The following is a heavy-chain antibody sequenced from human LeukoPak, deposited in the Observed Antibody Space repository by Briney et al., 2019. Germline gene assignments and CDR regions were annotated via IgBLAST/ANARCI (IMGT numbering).Heavy chain of an antibody. CDR3: ARESIAARPRWAFDI. J-gene: IGHJ3*02. V-gene: IGHV4-59*12. D-gene: IGHD6-6*01. CDR1: GGSISNYY. CDR2: IYYSGST. Sequence: SETLSLTCTVSGGSISNYYWSWIRQPPGKGLEWIGYIYYSGSTNYNPSLKSRVTISVDTSKNQFSLKLSSVTAADTAVYYCARESIAARPRWAFDIWGQGTMVTVSS.